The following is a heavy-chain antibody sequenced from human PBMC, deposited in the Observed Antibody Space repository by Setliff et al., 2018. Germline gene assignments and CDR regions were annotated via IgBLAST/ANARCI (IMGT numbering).Heavy chain of an antibody. CDR2: INPNSGGT. D-gene: IGHD3-16*01. CDR1: GYTFTGYY. V-gene: IGHV1-2*04. CDR3: ARERNRLGDGWAQHDAFDI. Sequence: GASVKVSCKASGYTFTGYYMHWVRQAPGQGLEWMGWINPNSGGTNYAQKFQGWVTMTRDTSISTAYMELSRLRSDDTAVYYCARERNRLGDGWAQHDAFDIWGQGTMVTVSS. J-gene: IGHJ3*02.